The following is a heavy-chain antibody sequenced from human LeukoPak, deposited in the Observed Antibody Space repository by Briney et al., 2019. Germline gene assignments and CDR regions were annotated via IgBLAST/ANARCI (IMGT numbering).Heavy chain of an antibody. D-gene: IGHD1/OR15-1a*01. CDR1: GFTFSGNY. Sequence: PGGSLRLSCAASGFTFSGNYMSWVRQAPGKGLEWVSTIYSGSGDSTYYADSVKARFTISRDNSKNTLYLQMNSLRAEDTAVYYCARDLKLEQKDYYFDYWGQGTLVTVSS. V-gene: IGHV3-53*05. CDR2: IYSGSGDST. J-gene: IGHJ4*02. CDR3: ARDLKLEQKDYYFDY.